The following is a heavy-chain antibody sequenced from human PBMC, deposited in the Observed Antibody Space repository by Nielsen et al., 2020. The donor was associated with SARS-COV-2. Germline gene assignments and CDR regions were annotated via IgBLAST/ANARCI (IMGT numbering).Heavy chain of an antibody. CDR3: ARVKQKLKNCSSTSCYSGDYYYYYMDV. J-gene: IGHJ6*03. V-gene: IGHV3-33*01. D-gene: IGHD2-2*02. CDR1: GFTFSSYG. CDR2: IWYDGSNK. Sequence: GGSLRLSCAASGFTFSSYGMHWVRQAPGKGLEWVAVIWYDGSNKYYADSVKGRFTISRDNSKNTLYLQMNSLRAEDTAVYYCARVKQKLKNCSSTSCYSGDYYYYYMDVWGKGTTVTVSS.